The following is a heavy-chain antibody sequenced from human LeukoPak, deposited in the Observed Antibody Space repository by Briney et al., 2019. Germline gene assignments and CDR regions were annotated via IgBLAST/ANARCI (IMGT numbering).Heavy chain of an antibody. CDR1: GFTLGTYW. CDR3: ARGGPFYDSSGYYRDYFDY. Sequence: GGSLRLSCAASGFTLGTYWMHWVRQAPGKGLVWVSRINPDGSSTTYGDSVKGRFTISRDNAKNTLYLQMNSLRAEDTAVYYCARGGPFYDSSGYYRDYFDYWGQGTLVTVSS. J-gene: IGHJ4*02. CDR2: INPDGSST. V-gene: IGHV3-74*03. D-gene: IGHD3-22*01.